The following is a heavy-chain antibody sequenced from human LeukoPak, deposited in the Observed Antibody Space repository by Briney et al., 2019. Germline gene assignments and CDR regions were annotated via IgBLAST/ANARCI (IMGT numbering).Heavy chain of an antibody. D-gene: IGHD3-3*01. CDR2: IKQDGSEK. CDR3: ARAGVGDWFDP. J-gene: IGHJ5*02. CDR1: GFIFSSYW. V-gene: IGHV3-7*01. Sequence: GGSLRLSCAASGFIFSSYWMTWVRQAPGKGLEWVANIKQDGSEKFYMDSVKGRFTISRDNAKNTLYLQMNSLRAEDTAVYYCARAGVGDWFDPWGQGTLVTVSS.